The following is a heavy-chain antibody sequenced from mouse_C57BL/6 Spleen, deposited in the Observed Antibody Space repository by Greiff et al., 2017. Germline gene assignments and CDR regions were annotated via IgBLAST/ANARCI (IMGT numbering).Heavy chain of an antibody. J-gene: IGHJ4*01. CDR3: ARESTTVVDYYAMDY. Sequence: QVQLQQPGTELVKPGASVKLSCKASGYTFTSYWMHWVKQRPGQGLEWIGNINPSNGGTNYNEKFKSKATLTVDKSSSTAYMQLSSLTSEDSAVYYCARESTTVVDYYAMDYWGQGTSVTVSS. CDR2: INPSNGGT. V-gene: IGHV1-53*01. D-gene: IGHD1-1*01. CDR1: GYTFTSYW.